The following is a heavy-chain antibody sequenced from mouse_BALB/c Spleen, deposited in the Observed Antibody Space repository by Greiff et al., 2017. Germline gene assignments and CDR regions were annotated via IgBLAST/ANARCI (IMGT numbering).Heavy chain of an antibody. CDR2: IYPGSGST. CDR3: TREFGHSLKAMDY. J-gene: IGHJ4*01. V-gene: IGHV1S22*01. CDR1: GYTFTSYW. D-gene: IGHD1-2*01. Sequence: LQQPGSELVRPGASVKLSCKASGYTFTSYWMHWVKQRPGQGLEWIGNIYPGSGSTNYDEKFKSKATLTVDTSSSTAYMQLSSLTSEDSAVYYCTREFGHSLKAMDYWGQGTSVTVSS.